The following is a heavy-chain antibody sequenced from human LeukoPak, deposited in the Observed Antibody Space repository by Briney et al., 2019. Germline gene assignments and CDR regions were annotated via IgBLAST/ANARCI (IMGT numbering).Heavy chain of an antibody. Sequence: ASVKVSCKASGYTFTDYYLHWVRQAPGQGLEWMGWINPNSGGTNYAQTFQGRVTVTRDTSITTASLELSSLRSDDTAVYYCARIGYNHYFDYWGQGTLVTVSS. CDR1: GYTFTDYY. D-gene: IGHD5-24*01. J-gene: IGHJ4*02. CDR2: INPNSGGT. CDR3: ARIGYNHYFDY. V-gene: IGHV1-2*02.